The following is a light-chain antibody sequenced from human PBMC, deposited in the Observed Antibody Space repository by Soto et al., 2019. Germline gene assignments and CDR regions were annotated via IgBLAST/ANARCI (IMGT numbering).Light chain of an antibody. V-gene: IGKV3-11*01. CDR3: QHRSNWPPYT. Sequence: DIVLTQSPATLSLSPGERATLSCRASQSVSNYLAWYQQKLGQAPRLLIYDASNRATGIPARFSGSGSGTDFTLTISSLEPEDFAVYYCQHRSNWPPYTFGQGTKLEIK. CDR2: DAS. J-gene: IGKJ2*01. CDR1: QSVSNY.